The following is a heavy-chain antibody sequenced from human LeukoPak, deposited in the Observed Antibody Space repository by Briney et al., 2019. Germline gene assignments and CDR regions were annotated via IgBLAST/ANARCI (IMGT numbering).Heavy chain of an antibody. D-gene: IGHD2-2*01. V-gene: IGHV4-59*01. CDR2: IYYSGST. J-gene: IGHJ6*04. Sequence: ETLSLTCTVSGGSISSYYWSWIRQPPGKGLEWIGYIYYSGSTNYNPSLTSRVTISVDTSKNQFSLKLSSVTAADTAVYYGAREGGYCSSTSCPRNYYYGMDVWGKGTTVTVSS. CDR3: AREGGYCSSTSCPRNYYYGMDV. CDR1: GGSISSYY.